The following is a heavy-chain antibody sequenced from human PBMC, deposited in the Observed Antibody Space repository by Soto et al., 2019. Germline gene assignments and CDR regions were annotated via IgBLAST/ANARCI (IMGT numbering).Heavy chain of an antibody. J-gene: IGHJ6*03. Sequence: SETLSLTCTVSGGSISSYYWSWIRQPPGKGLEWIGYIYYSGSTNYNPSLKSRVTISVDRSKNQFSLKLSFVTAADTAVYYCARLAYWGGVGYRVPRIDYYYYMDVWGKGTTVTVSS. V-gene: IGHV4-59*08. D-gene: IGHD2-21*01. CDR3: ARLAYWGGVGYRVPRIDYYYYMDV. CDR2: IYYSGST. CDR1: GGSISSYY.